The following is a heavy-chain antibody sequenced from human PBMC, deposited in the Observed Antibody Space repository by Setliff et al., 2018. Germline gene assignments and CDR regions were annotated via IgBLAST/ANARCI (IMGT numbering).Heavy chain of an antibody. CDR3: ASIDWGENFYNMDV. CDR2: SSTTGRYR. Sequence: GGSLRLSCVASGFTFSDHSMNWVRQAPGKGLEWVSSSSTTGRYRFYADSVEGRFTVSRDNAKNTLYLQMNGLRGEDTAVYFCASIDWGENFYNMDVWGKGTTVTVSS. D-gene: IGHD7-27*01. J-gene: IGHJ6*03. V-gene: IGHV3-21*01. CDR1: GFTFSDHS.